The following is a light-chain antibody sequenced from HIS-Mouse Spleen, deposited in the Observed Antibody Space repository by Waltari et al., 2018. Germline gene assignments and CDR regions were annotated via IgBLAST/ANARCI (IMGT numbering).Light chain of an antibody. CDR2: SNN. CDR1: SSNLRSNT. CDR3: AAWDDSLNGVV. Sequence: QSVLTQPPSASGTPGQRVTISCSGSSSNLRSNTVNWYQQLPGTAPKLLIYSNNQRPSGVPDRFSGSKSGTSASLAINGLQSEDEADYYCAAWDDSLNGVVFGGGTKLTVL. V-gene: IGLV1-44*01. J-gene: IGLJ2*01.